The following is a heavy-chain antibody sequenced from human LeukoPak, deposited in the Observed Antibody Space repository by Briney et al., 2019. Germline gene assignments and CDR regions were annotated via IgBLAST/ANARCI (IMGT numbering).Heavy chain of an antibody. Sequence: GGSLRLSCTASGFTFSNYALTWVRQAPGKGLEWVSSIGGSGVDTRYADSVRGRFTISRDNSRNTLYLTMDSLRAEDTAVYFCGRDPNGNYMGALDFWGQGTMVTVSS. CDR1: GFTFSNYA. CDR3: GRDPNGNYMGALDF. V-gene: IGHV3-23*01. J-gene: IGHJ3*01. D-gene: IGHD4-17*01. CDR2: IGGSGVDT.